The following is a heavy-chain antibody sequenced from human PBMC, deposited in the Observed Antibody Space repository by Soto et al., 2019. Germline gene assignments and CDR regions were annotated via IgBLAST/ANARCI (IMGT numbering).Heavy chain of an antibody. D-gene: IGHD3-16*01. V-gene: IGHV3-30*19. CDR2: TSYDGSNK. CDR3: ARWGTTGGLDV. J-gene: IGHJ4*02. Sequence: QVQLVESGGGVVQPGASLRLSCVGSGFTFRSYVIHWVRQAPGKGLEWVALTSYDGSNKYYDDSVKDRFTISRDNSRNTVDLHMDSLRLEDTALYYCARWGTTGGLDVWGQGTLVSVSS. CDR1: GFTFRSYV.